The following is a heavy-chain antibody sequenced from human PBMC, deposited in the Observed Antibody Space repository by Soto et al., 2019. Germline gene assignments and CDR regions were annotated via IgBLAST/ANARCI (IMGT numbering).Heavy chain of an antibody. CDR3: ARASGDSSGYSFDY. D-gene: IGHD3-22*01. Sequence: QVQLQESGPGLVRPSQTLSLRCSVSGGSISSAENFWSWVRQPPGKGLEWIGYINYSGNTYFNPSLKSRLAISVDTSNNQFSLRLTSVTAADTAVYYCARASGDSSGYSFDYWGQGTLVTVSS. V-gene: IGHV4-30-4*01. CDR2: INYSGNT. J-gene: IGHJ4*02. CDR1: GGSISSAENF.